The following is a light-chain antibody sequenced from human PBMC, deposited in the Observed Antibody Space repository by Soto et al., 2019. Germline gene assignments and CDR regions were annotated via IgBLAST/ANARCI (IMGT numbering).Light chain of an antibody. J-gene: IGKJ5*01. CDR1: QSVSRY. CDR3: QQRSDWIT. Sequence: EIVMTQSPSTLSSSPGERATLSCRASQSVSRYLAWYQQKPGKAPRLLIYDASIWETGIPARFSGSGSGTDFTLPISTLELEDFAVYYCQQRSDWITFGQGTRLEIK. V-gene: IGKV3-11*01. CDR2: DAS.